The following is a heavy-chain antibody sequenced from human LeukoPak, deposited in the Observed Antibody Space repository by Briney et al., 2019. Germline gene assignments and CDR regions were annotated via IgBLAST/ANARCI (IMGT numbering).Heavy chain of an antibody. Sequence: PGGSLRLSCAASGFTFSSYEMNWVRQAPGKGLEGVSYISSSGSTIYYADSVKGRFTISRDNAKNSLYLQMNSLRAEDTAVYYCARDPGWWTTMVRGDSYFDYWGQGTLVTVSS. D-gene: IGHD3-10*01. CDR3: ARDPGWWTTMVRGDSYFDY. J-gene: IGHJ4*02. V-gene: IGHV3-48*03. CDR2: ISSSGSTI. CDR1: GFTFSSYE.